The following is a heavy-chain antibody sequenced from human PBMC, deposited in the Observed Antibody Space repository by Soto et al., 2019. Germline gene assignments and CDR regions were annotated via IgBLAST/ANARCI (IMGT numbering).Heavy chain of an antibody. CDR2: VSIGGST. J-gene: IGHJ4*02. D-gene: IGHD2-15*01. CDR3: AKRRGAGGHFDY. V-gene: IGHV3-23*01. Sequence: GGSLRLSCAAPGFTFSSYAMGWVRQGPGKGLEWVAVVSIGGSTHYADSVRGRFTISRDNSKNTLSLQMNSLTAEDTAVYFCAKRRGAGGHFDYWGQGALVTVSS. CDR1: GFTFSSYA.